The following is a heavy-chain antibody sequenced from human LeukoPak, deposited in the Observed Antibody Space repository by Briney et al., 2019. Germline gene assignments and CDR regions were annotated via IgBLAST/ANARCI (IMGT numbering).Heavy chain of an antibody. CDR3: AKSPWKREYYGSDF. V-gene: IGHV3-23*01. J-gene: IGHJ4*02. Sequence: GGSLRLSCAASGFSFSSFAMTWVRQAPARGLEWVATLSGSGADAFYADSVRGRFTISRDNSQNTLYLQMNSLRAEDAAIYYCAKSPWKREYYGSDFWGQGTLVTVSS. D-gene: IGHD3-10*01. CDR1: GFSFSSFA. CDR2: LSGSGADA.